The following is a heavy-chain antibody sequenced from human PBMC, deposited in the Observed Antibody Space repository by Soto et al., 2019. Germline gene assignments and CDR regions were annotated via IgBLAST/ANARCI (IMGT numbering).Heavy chain of an antibody. D-gene: IGHD2-15*01. CDR1: GYTFTSYG. CDR3: ARLKCGGGNCPLDY. J-gene: IGHJ4*02. Sequence: ASVKVSCKASGYTFTSYGISWVRQAPGQGLEWMGWISPYNGNTNYAQKLQGRVTMTTDTSTSTAYMELRSLRSDDTAVYYCARLKCGGGNCPLDYWGQETLVTVSS. V-gene: IGHV1-18*01. CDR2: ISPYNGNT.